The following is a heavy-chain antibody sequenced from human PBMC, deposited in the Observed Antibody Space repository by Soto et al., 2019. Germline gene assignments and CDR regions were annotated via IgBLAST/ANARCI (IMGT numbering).Heavy chain of an antibody. CDR2: IHYRWTI. Sequence: TLSLTCSVSGGSINSDDHYWTWIGQPQAQGLESIGSIHYRWTINYRPSPKSRITVSIDTSKNQFYLTLTSVTAADTALYYCARQRRGGYWFDPWGQGPPVTVSS. V-gene: IGHV4-30-4*01. CDR1: GGSINSDDHY. J-gene: IGHJ5*02. D-gene: IGHD3-10*01. CDR3: ARQRRGGYWFDP.